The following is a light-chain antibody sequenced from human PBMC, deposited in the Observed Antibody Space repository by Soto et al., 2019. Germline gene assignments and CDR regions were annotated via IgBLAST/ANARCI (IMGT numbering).Light chain of an antibody. Sequence: DIVMTQSPDSLAVSLGERATINCKSSQSVLYSSNNKNYLAWYQQRPGQPPKLLIYWASTRESGVPDRFSGSGSGTDFTLTITNLQAEDVAVYYCQQYERTPPTFGQGTKLEIK. V-gene: IGKV4-1*01. J-gene: IGKJ2*01. CDR3: QQYERTPPT. CDR1: QSVLYSSNNKNY. CDR2: WAS.